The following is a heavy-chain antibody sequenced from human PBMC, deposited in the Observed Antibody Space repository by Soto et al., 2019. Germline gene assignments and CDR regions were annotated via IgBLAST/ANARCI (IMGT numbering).Heavy chain of an antibody. CDR2: ISYDGSNK. D-gene: IGHD1-26*01. CDR1: GFTFSSYG. V-gene: IGHV3-30*18. Sequence: QVQLVESGGGVVQPGRSLRLSCAASGFTFSSYGMHWVRQAPGKGLEWVAVISYDGSNKYYADSVKGRFTISRDNSKNTLYLQMNSLRAEDTAVYYCAKSPSFPVHFDYWGPGTLVTVSS. CDR3: AKSPSFPVHFDY. J-gene: IGHJ4*02.